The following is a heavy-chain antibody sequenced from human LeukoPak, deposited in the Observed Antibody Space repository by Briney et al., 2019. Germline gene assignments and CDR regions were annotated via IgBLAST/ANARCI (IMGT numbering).Heavy chain of an antibody. J-gene: IGHJ4*02. CDR1: VFTFSSYW. Sequence: PGGSLRLSCAASVFTFSSYWMSWVRQAPGKGLEWVANIKQDGSEKYYVDSVKGRFTISRDNAKNSLYLQMNSLRAEDTAVYYCARVTKGYYDFWRGQGTLVTVSS. CDR3: ARVTKGYYDFW. V-gene: IGHV3-7*01. D-gene: IGHD3-3*01. CDR2: IKQDGSEK.